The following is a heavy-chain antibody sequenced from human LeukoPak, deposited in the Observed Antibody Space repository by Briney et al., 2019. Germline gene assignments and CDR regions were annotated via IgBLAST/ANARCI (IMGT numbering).Heavy chain of an antibody. D-gene: IGHD4-23*01. CDR3: AREGPRGNSQFDY. Sequence: GGSLRLSCAASGFTFSSYWMNWVRQAPGKGLEWVALIWYDGSNKYYADSVKGRLTISRDNSKNTLYLQMNSLRAEDTAVYYCAREGPRGNSQFDYWGQGTLVTVSS. V-gene: IGHV3-33*08. CDR1: GFTFSSYW. J-gene: IGHJ4*02. CDR2: IWYDGSNK.